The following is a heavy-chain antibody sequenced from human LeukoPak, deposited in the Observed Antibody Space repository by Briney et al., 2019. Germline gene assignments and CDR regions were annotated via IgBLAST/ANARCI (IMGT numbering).Heavy chain of an antibody. D-gene: IGHD3-10*01. CDR1: GYTFTSYG. Sequence: ASVKVSCKASGYTFTSYGISWVRQAPGQGLEWMGWISAYNGNTNYAQKLQGSVTMTTDTSTSTAYMELRSLRSDDTAVYYCAKRNTYYGSGSYWNWFDPWGQGTLVTVSS. CDR2: ISAYNGNT. J-gene: IGHJ5*02. V-gene: IGHV1-18*01. CDR3: AKRNTYYGSGSYWNWFDP.